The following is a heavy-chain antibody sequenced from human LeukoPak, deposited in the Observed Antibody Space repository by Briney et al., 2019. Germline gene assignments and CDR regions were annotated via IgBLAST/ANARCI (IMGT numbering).Heavy chain of an antibody. CDR1: VYTFSNYG. Sequence: ASVKVSCKASVYTFSNYGINWVRQAPGQGLEWMGWVSGHNGNPNYAQKFRDRVSMTTDTSTSTAYMELRSLRSDDTAVYYCARERIEVSVGWFDPWGQGTLVTVSS. D-gene: IGHD5/OR15-5a*01. CDR3: ARERIEVSVGWFDP. V-gene: IGHV1-18*01. CDR2: VSGHNGNP. J-gene: IGHJ5*02.